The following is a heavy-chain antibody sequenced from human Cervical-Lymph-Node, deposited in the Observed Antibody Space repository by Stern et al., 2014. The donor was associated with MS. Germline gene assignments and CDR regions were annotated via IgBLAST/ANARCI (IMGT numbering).Heavy chain of an antibody. CDR1: GYTFTNYA. J-gene: IGHJ4*02. V-gene: IGHV1-3*01. CDR2: INAGNGYT. D-gene: IGHD2-2*01. Sequence: QVQLVHSGAEVKKPGASVKLSCRASGYTFTNYAIHWVRQAPGQRLEWIGRINAGNGYTRYSLRFQGRVTITMDTSATAADMELSSLTSDDTAVYYCARGGHCSTTSCFGRIYFDFWGQGTLVTVSS. CDR3: ARGGHCSTTSCFGRIYFDF.